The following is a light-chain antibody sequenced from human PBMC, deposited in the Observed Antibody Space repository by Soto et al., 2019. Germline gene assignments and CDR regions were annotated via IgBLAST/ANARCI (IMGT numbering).Light chain of an antibody. CDR3: SSYTTRSTWV. CDR1: SSDVGGYNY. J-gene: IGLJ3*02. V-gene: IGLV2-14*01. CDR2: EVS. Sequence: QSALTQPASVSGSPGQSITISCTGTSSDVGGYNYVSWYQQHPGKSPKLMIYEVSNRPSGGSNRFSGSKSGNTASLIISRLQAEDEADYYCSSYTTRSTWVFGGGTKLTVL.